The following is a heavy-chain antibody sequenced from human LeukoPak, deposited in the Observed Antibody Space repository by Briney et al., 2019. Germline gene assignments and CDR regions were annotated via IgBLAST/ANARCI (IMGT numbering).Heavy chain of an antibody. CDR3: AKAGVQLWSPAGDY. D-gene: IGHD5-18*01. V-gene: IGHV3-23*01. Sequence: PGGSLRLSCAASGFTFSSYAMSWVRQAPGRGLEWVSGLSGSGVYTYYADSVKGRFTISRDNSKNTLFLQLSRLRAEDTAMYYCAKAGVQLWSPAGDYWGQGTLVTVSS. CDR2: LSGSGVYT. CDR1: GFTFSSYA. J-gene: IGHJ4*02.